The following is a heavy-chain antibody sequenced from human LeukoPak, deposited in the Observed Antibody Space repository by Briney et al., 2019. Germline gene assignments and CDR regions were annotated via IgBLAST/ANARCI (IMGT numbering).Heavy chain of an antibody. D-gene: IGHD5-12*01. CDR1: GFTFSSYC. CDR3: AKAFGGYDYFDF. J-gene: IGHJ4*02. Sequence: PGGSLRLSCAASGFTFSSYCMHWVRQAPGKGLEWRAFIRYDGSNKYYADSVKGRFTISRDNCKNTLYLQMNSLRAEDTAVYYCAKAFGGYDYFDFWGQATLVTVSS. V-gene: IGHV3-30*02. CDR2: IRYDGSNK.